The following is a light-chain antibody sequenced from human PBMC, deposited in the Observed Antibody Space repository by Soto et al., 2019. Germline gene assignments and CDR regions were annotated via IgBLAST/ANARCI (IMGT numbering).Light chain of an antibody. CDR2: DSS. Sequence: EIVLTQSPATLSLSPGERATLSCRASQSVSSYLAWYQQQPGQAPRLFLYDSSTRATGIPARFSGSGSGTDFTLTISSLEPEDFAVYYCQQRSNWPWTFGQGTKVEIK. J-gene: IGKJ1*01. V-gene: IGKV3-11*01. CDR1: QSVSSY. CDR3: QQRSNWPWT.